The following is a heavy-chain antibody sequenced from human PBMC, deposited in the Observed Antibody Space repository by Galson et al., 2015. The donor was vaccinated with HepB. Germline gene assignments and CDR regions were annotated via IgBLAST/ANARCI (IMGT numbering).Heavy chain of an antibody. V-gene: IGHV1-46*01. D-gene: IGHD2-2*01. CDR2: IFAGGGST. CDR1: GYTLTNYH. CDR3: ARERVGGDFDH. J-gene: IGHJ4*02. Sequence: SVKVSCKASGYTLTNYHLHWVRQAPGQGPEWMGKIFAGGGSTRYAERFQGRVTLTRDSSTSTIYMEVSSLRSDDTAVYYCARERVGGDFDHWGQGTPVTVSS.